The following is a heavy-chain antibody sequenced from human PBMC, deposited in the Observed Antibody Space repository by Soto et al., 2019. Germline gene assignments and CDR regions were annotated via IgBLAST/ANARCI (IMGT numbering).Heavy chain of an antibody. CDR3: AVRWGVRGVIIN. J-gene: IGHJ4*02. D-gene: IGHD3-10*01. V-gene: IGHV2-5*02. CDR2: IYWDDDK. CDR1: GFSLSTSGVG. Sequence: SGPTLVNPTQTLTLTCTFSGFSLSTSGVGEGWISYPPGTSLEWLALIYWDDDKRYSPSLKSRFTITNDTSKNQVVLTMTNMDPVDTATYYCAVRWGVRGVIINWGQGTLVTVSS.